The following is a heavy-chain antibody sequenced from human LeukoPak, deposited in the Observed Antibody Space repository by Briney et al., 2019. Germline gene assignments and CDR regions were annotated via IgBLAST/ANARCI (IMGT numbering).Heavy chain of an antibody. CDR2: IYYSGST. V-gene: IGHV4-59*01. D-gene: IGHD4-17*01. CDR1: GGSISSYY. Sequence: SETLSLTCTVSGGSISSYYWSWIRQPPGKGLEWIGYIYYSGSTNYNPSLKSRVTISVDTSKDQFSLKLSSVTAADTAVYYCARQAPKIDDYGDYLDYFDYWGQGTLVTVSS. J-gene: IGHJ4*02. CDR3: ARQAPKIDDYGDYLDYFDY.